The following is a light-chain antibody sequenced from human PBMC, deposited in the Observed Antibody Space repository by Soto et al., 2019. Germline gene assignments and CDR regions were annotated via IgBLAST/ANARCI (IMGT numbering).Light chain of an antibody. J-gene: IGLJ1*01. V-gene: IGLV2-14*01. CDR3: GSYTSSSTLYV. CDR2: DVS. Sequence: QSALTQPASVSGSRGQSITISCTGTSSDVGGYNYVSWYQQHPGKAPKLMIYDVSNRPSGVSNRFSGSKSGNTASLTISGLQAEDEADYYCGSYTSSSTLYVFGTGTKVTVL. CDR1: SSDVGGYNY.